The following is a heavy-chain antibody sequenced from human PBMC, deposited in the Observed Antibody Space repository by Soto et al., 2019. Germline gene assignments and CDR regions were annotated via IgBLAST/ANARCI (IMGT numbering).Heavy chain of an antibody. J-gene: IGHJ4*02. CDR3: TRDIGGKVAY. CDR1: GFTFSSYW. V-gene: IGHV3-74*01. D-gene: IGHD3-10*01. Sequence: EVQLVESGGGLVQPGGSLRLSCAASGFTFSSYWMHWVRQVPGKGLLWVSRIDEYGSTINYADSVKGRFTISRDNARNTLYLEMNSLRAEDTALYYCTRDIGGKVAYWGPGTLVTVSS. CDR2: IDEYGSTI.